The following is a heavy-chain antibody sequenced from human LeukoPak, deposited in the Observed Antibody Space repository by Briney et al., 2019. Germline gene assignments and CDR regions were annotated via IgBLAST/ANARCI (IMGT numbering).Heavy chain of an antibody. J-gene: IGHJ5*02. CDR3: ASVRGYSSGWYASGFDP. CDR1: GFTFSNAW. CDR2: IYYTGST. V-gene: IGHV4-38-2*01. Sequence: PGGSLRLSCAASGFTFSNAWMSWVRQAPGKGPEWIGSIYYTGSTNYNPSLKGRVTISLDTSKNQFSLKLTSVTAADTAIYYCASVRGYSSGWYASGFDPWGQGTLVTVSS. D-gene: IGHD6-19*01.